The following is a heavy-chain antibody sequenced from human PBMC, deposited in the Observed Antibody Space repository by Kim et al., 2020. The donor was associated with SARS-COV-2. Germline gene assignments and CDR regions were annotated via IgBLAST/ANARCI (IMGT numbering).Heavy chain of an antibody. V-gene: IGHV4-38-2*02. CDR3: ARPGISGRFNFDL. D-gene: IGHD6-25*01. CDR2: ISHSGHT. CDR1: GSSIGIHYY. Sequence: SETLSLTCTVSGSSIGIHYYWAWIRQPPGRGLEWIASISHSGHTYSNPSLQSRVAMSVDASKKQFFVNLTSVTAADTALSFCARPGISGRFNFDLWG. J-gene: IGHJ3*01.